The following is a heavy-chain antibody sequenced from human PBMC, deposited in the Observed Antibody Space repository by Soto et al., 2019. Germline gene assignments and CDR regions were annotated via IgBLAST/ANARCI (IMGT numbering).Heavy chain of an antibody. Sequence: QITLKESGPTLVKPTQTLTLTCTFSGFSLSTSGVGVGWIRQPPGKALEWLALIYWDDDKRYSPSLKSRLTITKETSKIQVVLTMTTMDPVDTATYYCAPGLAATGLFDYWGQGTLVTVSS. J-gene: IGHJ4*02. CDR3: APGLAATGLFDY. CDR1: GFSLSTSGVG. D-gene: IGHD6-13*01. V-gene: IGHV2-5*02. CDR2: IYWDDDK.